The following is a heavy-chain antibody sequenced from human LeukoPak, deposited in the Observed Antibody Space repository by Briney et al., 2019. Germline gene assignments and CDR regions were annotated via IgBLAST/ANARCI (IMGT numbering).Heavy chain of an antibody. Sequence: SETLSLTCTVSGRSVSSHYWSWIRQPPGKGLEWIGYIYYSGSTNYNPSLKSRVTISVDTSKNQFSLKLSSVTAADTAVYYCARGGMGPSYDSSGGVDYWGQGTLVTVSS. CDR1: GRSVSSHY. V-gene: IGHV4-59*02. J-gene: IGHJ4*02. CDR2: IYYSGST. CDR3: ARGGMGPSYDSSGGVDY. D-gene: IGHD3-22*01.